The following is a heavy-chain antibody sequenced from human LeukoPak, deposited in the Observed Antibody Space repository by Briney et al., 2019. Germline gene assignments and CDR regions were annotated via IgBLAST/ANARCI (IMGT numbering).Heavy chain of an antibody. V-gene: IGHV4-59*01. Sequence: SETLSLTCTVSGGSISSYYWSWIRQPPGKGLEWIGYIYYSGSTNCNPSLKSRVTISVDTSKNRFSLKLSSVTAADTAVYHCARGGNGYDKYYYYGMDVWGQGTTVTVSS. J-gene: IGHJ6*02. CDR1: GGSISSYY. CDR2: IYYSGST. CDR3: ARGGNGYDKYYYYGMDV. D-gene: IGHD5-12*01.